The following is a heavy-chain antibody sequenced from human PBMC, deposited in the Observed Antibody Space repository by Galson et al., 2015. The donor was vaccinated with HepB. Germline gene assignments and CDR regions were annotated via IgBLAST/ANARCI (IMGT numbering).Heavy chain of an antibody. CDR3: AREPSTLGLDY. D-gene: IGHD2-2*01. CDR1: GGSISSYY. J-gene: IGHJ4*02. V-gene: IGHV4-59*01. CDR2: IYYSGST. Sequence: TLSLTCTVSGGSISSYYWSWIRQPPGKGLEWIGYIYYSGSTNYNPSLKSRVTISVDTSKNQFSLKLSSVTAADTAVYYCAREPSTLGLDYWGQGTLVTVSS.